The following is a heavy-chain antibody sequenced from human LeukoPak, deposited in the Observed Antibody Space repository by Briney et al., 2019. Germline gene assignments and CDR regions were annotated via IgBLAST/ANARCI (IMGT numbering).Heavy chain of an antibody. CDR3: ARAIAVAGTASSFDY. CDR2: INHSGST. V-gene: IGHV4-34*01. CDR1: GGSFSGYY. J-gene: IGHJ4*02. D-gene: IGHD6-19*01. Sequence: SETLSLTCAVYGGSFSGYYWSWIRQPPGKGLEWIGEINHSGSTNYNPSLKSRVTISVDTSKNQFSLKLSSVTAADTAVYYCARAIAVAGTASSFDYWGQGTLVTVSS.